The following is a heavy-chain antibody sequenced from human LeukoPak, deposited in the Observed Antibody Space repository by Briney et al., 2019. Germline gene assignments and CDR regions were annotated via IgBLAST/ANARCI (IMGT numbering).Heavy chain of an antibody. J-gene: IGHJ1*01. D-gene: IGHD3-9*01. CDR3: ARDYIDSTAH. CDR2: IYYSGST. Sequence: SETLSLTCTVSGGSISSSSYYWGWIRQPPGKGLEWIGSIYYSGSTYYNPSLKSRVTISVDTSKNQFSLKLSSVTAADTAVYYCARDYIDSTAHWGQGTLVTVSS. V-gene: IGHV4-39*07. CDR1: GGSISSSSYY.